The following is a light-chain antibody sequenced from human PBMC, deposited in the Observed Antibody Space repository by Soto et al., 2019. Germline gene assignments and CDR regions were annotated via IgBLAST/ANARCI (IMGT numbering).Light chain of an antibody. CDR2: DVS. V-gene: IGKV1-5*01. Sequence: DIQMTQSPSTLSASVGERVTITCRASQSISSWLAWYQQKPGKAPKLLIYDVSSLESGVPSRFSGSGSGTEFTLSISSLQPDDFATYYCQQYNSYSWTFGQGTKVDIK. CDR3: QQYNSYSWT. CDR1: QSISSW. J-gene: IGKJ1*01.